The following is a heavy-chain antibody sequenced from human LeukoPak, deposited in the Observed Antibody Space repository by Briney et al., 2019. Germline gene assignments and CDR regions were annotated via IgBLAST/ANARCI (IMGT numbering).Heavy chain of an antibody. CDR1: GFTFNTYN. V-gene: IGHV3-30*02. CDR2: IQYDGSNE. J-gene: IGHJ3*02. Sequence: GGSLRLSCAASGFTFNTYNMNWVRQAPGKGLEWVAYIQYDGSNEQYADSVKGRFSISRDSSRNTLYLQMNSLRAEDTAVYYCAKDRIDSYRAVGYDAFDIWGQGTMVTVSS. D-gene: IGHD5-18*01. CDR3: AKDRIDSYRAVGYDAFDI.